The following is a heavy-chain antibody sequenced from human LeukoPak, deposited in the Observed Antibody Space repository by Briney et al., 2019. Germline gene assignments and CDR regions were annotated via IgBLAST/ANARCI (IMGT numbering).Heavy chain of an antibody. CDR2: INPNSGVT. D-gene: IGHD2-2*01. CDR3: ARDYCSSTSCLFDY. Sequence: ASVKVSCKTSGYTFTGYHMHWVRQAPGQGLEWMGRINPNSGVTNYAQKFQGRVTMTRDTSISTAYMELSRLTSDDTAMYYCARDYCSSTSCLFDYWGQGTLVTVSS. CDR1: GYTFTGYH. V-gene: IGHV1-2*06. J-gene: IGHJ4*02.